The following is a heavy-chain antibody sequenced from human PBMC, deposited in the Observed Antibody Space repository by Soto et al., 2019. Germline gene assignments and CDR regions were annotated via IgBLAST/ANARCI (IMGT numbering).Heavy chain of an antibody. D-gene: IGHD2-2*02. Sequence: EVQLVESGGGLVQPGGSLRLSCAASGFTFSSYWMSWVRQAPGKGLEWVANIKQDGSEKYYVDSVKGRFTISRDNAKNSLYLQMNSLRAEDTAVYYCARSSTYCSSTSCYSSWYYDFWSGFAHDAFDIWGQGTMVTVSS. J-gene: IGHJ3*02. CDR2: IKQDGSEK. CDR3: ARSSTYCSSTSCYSSWYYDFWSGFAHDAFDI. CDR1: GFTFSSYW. V-gene: IGHV3-7*01.